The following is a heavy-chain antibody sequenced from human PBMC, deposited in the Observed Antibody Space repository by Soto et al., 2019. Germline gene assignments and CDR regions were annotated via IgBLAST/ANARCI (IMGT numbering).Heavy chain of an antibody. V-gene: IGHV4-30-4*01. CDR1: GGSISSGDYY. CDR2: IYYSGST. J-gene: IGHJ5*02. Sequence: QVQLQESGPGLVKPSQTLSLTCTVSGGSISSGDYYWRWIRQPPGKGLAWIGYIYYSGSTYYNPSLKSRVTISVDTSKNHCSLKLSSVTAAATAVYYCARAMVVTRNWFDPWGQGTLVTVSS. D-gene: IGHD2-15*01. CDR3: ARAMVVTRNWFDP.